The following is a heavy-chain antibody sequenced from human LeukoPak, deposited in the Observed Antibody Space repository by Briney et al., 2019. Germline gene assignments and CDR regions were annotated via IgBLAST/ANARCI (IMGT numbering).Heavy chain of an antibody. CDR3: ARALYDSSGYYFHS. J-gene: IGHJ4*02. V-gene: IGHV4-61*01. CDR2: IYYSGST. Sequence: SETLSLTCTVSGGSVSSGSYYWSWIRQPPGKGLEWIGYIYYSGSTNYNPSLKSRVTISVDTSKNQFSLKLSSVTAADTAVYYCARALYDSSGYYFHSWGQGTLVTVSS. CDR1: GGSVSSGSYY. D-gene: IGHD3-22*01.